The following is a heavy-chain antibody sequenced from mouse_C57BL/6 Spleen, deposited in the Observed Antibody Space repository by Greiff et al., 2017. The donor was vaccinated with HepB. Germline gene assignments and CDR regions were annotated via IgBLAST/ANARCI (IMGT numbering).Heavy chain of an antibody. J-gene: IGHJ2*01. CDR2: ISSGGDYI. CDR1: GFTFSSYA. D-gene: IGHD2-1*01. V-gene: IGHV5-9-1*02. CDR3: TREAIYYGNYEVYYFDY. Sequence: EVKLVESGEGLVKPGGSLKLSCAASGFTFSSYAMSWVRQTPEKRLEWVAYISSGGDYIYYADTVKGRFTISRDNARNTLYLQMSSLKSEDTAMYYCTREAIYYGNYEVYYFDYWGQGTTLTVSS.